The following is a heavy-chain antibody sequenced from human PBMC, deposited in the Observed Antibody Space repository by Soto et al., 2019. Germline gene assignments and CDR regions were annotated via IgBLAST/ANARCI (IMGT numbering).Heavy chain of an antibody. CDR3: VRSPKIGVRVAF. CDR1: GVSFMAYK. Sequence: PCGSLGLACVCCGVSFMAYKINGFRHSPGKGLEWVSSIKVGSSRIYQPDSMKGRFTISRDDARNSVYLQINSLRAEDTALYFCVRSPKIGVRVAFWGRGTQVTVSS. CDR2: IKVGSSRI. V-gene: IGHV3-21*01. J-gene: IGHJ1*01. D-gene: IGHD3-16*01.